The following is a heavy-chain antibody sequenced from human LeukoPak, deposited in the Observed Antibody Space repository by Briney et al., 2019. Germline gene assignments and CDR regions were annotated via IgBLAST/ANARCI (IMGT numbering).Heavy chain of an antibody. Sequence: GGSLRLSCAASGFTFTTYWMSWVRQAPGKGLEWVANIKQDGNEKYYVDSVKGRLTISRDNSKNTLYLQMNSLTAEDTAVYYCAKDGGSLTYYFDYWGQGTLVTVSS. CDR2: IKQDGNEK. CDR1: GFTFTTYW. J-gene: IGHJ4*02. V-gene: IGHV3-7*01. D-gene: IGHD1-26*01. CDR3: AKDGGSLTYYFDY.